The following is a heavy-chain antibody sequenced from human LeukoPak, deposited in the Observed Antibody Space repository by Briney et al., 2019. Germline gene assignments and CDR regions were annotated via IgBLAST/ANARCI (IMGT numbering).Heavy chain of an antibody. Sequence: SVKVSCKASGGTFSSYAISWVRQAPGQGLEWMGGIIPIFGTANYAQKFQGRVTITADESTSTAYMELSSLRSEDTAVYYCARVEEQLAGNNYYYYMDVWGKGTTVTVSS. CDR2: IIPIFGTA. CDR3: ARVEEQLAGNNYYYYMDV. D-gene: IGHD6-13*01. V-gene: IGHV1-69*01. CDR1: GGTFSSYA. J-gene: IGHJ6*03.